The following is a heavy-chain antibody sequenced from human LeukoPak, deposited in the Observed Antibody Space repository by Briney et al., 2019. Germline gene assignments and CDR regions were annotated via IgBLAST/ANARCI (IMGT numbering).Heavy chain of an antibody. CDR2: INYSGRI. CDR1: SGFISSYY. CDR3: ARLVDYDNSGDPDIFDI. Sequence: SETLSLTCIVSSGFISSYYWSWIRQAPGKGLEWIAFINYSGRIKYNPSLQSRVSISLDTSKNHFSLQLRSVMAADTAVYYCARLVDYDNSGDPDIFDIWGQGTIVSIS. D-gene: IGHD3-22*01. J-gene: IGHJ3*02. V-gene: IGHV4-59*01.